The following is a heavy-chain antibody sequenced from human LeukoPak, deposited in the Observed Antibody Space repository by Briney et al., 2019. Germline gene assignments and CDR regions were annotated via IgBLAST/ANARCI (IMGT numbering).Heavy chain of an antibody. D-gene: IGHD4-17*01. CDR3: GRYSTTVIPFGPQVFDS. CDR2: ISGSGGST. CDR1: GFTFSSYA. Sequence: GGSLRLSCAASGFTFSSYAMSWVRQAPGKGLEWVSAISGSGGSTYYADSVKGRFTISRDNSKNTLYLQMNSLRAEDTAVYYWGRYSTTVIPFGPQVFDSGAQEPLAPASS. V-gene: IGHV3-23*01. J-gene: IGHJ4*02.